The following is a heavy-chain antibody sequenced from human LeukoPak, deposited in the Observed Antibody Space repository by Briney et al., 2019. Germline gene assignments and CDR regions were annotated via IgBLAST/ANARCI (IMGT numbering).Heavy chain of an antibody. CDR3: ARAVEMASFWSFDY. J-gene: IGHJ4*02. Sequence: SETLSLTCTVSGGSISSYHWSWIRQPPGKRLEWIGYIYYSGSTNYNPSLKSRVTISVDTSKNQFSLKLSSVTAADTAVYYCARAVEMASFWSFDYWGQGTLVTVSS. CDR2: IYYSGST. CDR1: GGSISSYH. V-gene: IGHV4-59*01. D-gene: IGHD5-24*01.